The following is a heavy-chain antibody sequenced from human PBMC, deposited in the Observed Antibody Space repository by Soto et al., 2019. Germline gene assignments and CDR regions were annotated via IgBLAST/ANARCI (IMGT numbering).Heavy chain of an antibody. CDR2: VYYRGRS. CDR1: GGSVSNSNYY. V-gene: IGHV4-39*01. Sequence: SETLSLICTVSGGSVSNSNYYWGWIRQSPGKGLEWIGSVYYRGRSYSKSSVKSRVTISVDTSKNQFSLNLNSVTASDTAVYYCVSQRTSVLTQAYFDYWGPGALVTVSS. CDR3: VSQRTSVLTQAYFDY. D-gene: IGHD2-8*01. J-gene: IGHJ4*02.